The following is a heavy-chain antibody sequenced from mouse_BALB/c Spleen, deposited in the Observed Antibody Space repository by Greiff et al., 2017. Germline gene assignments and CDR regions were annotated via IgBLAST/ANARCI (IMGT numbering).Heavy chain of an antibody. V-gene: IGHV1-80*01. Sequence: VQLQQSGAELVRPGSSVKISCKASGYAFSSYWMNWVKQRPGQGLEWIGQIYPVDGDTNYNGKFKGKATLTADKSSSTAYMQLSSLTSEDSAVYFCAREDYGGRAWFAYWGQGTLVTVSA. CDR2: IYPVDGDT. CDR1: GYAFSSYW. J-gene: IGHJ3*01. CDR3: AREDYGGRAWFAY. D-gene: IGHD1-1*01.